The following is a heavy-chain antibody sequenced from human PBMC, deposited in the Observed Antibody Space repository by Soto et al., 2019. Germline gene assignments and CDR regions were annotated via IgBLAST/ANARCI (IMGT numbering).Heavy chain of an antibody. CDR3: ARDRGASGIDV. V-gene: IGHV1-18*01. CDR1: GYTFTSYG. Sequence: QVQLVQSGAEVKKPGASVNVSCKASGYTFTSYGISWVRQAPGQGLEWMGWISAYNGNTNYAQKLHGRVTITTDPSTSTAYMELRSLTSDDTAVYYCARDRGASGIDVWGHGTTVTVSS. CDR2: ISAYNGNT. J-gene: IGHJ6*02.